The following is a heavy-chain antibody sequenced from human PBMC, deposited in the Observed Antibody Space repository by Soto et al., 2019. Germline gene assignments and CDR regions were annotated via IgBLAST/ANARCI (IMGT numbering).Heavy chain of an antibody. CDR1: GFSLSTTGVG. CDR3: AHRNPSGEYVICFDY. Sequence: QITLKESGPTLVKPTQTLTLTCTFSGFSLSTTGVGVAWIRQPPGKALEWLALIYWDDDKRYSPSLKSRLTITKDPSKNQVVLTLPNMDPVDTATYYCAHRNPSGEYVICFDYWGQGTLVTVSS. D-gene: IGHD4-17*01. CDR2: IYWDDDK. J-gene: IGHJ4*02. V-gene: IGHV2-5*02.